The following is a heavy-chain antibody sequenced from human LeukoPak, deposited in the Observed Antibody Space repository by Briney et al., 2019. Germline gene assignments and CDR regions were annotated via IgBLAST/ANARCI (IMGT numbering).Heavy chain of an antibody. CDR1: GGSISSSSYY. V-gene: IGHV4-39*07. Sequence: SETLSLTCTVSGGSISSSSYYWGWIRQPPGKGLEWIGSIYYSGSTYYNPSLKSRVTISVDTSKNQFSLKLSSVTAADTAVYYCAREQIYYDFWSGYYTGWFDPWDQGTLVTVSS. D-gene: IGHD3-3*01. CDR2: IYYSGST. J-gene: IGHJ5*02. CDR3: AREQIYYDFWSGYYTGWFDP.